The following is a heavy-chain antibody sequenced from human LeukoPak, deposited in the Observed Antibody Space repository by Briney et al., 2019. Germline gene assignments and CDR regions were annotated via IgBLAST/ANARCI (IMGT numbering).Heavy chain of an antibody. CDR1: GGSINSGGYY. Sequence: SETLSLTCTVSGGSINSGGYYWSWIRQPPGKGLEWIGYIYYSGSTNYNPSLKSRVTISVDTSKNQFSLKLSSVTAADTAVYYCARGAYYGMDVWGQGTTVTVSS. J-gene: IGHJ6*02. V-gene: IGHV4-61*08. CDR3: ARGAYYGMDV. CDR2: IYYSGST.